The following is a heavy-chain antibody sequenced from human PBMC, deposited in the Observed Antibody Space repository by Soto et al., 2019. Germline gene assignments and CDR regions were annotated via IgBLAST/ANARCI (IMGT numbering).Heavy chain of an antibody. V-gene: IGHV3-23*01. D-gene: IGHD1-26*01. Sequence: GGSLRLSCTASGFTFSTYAMSWVRQAPGKGLEWVSTISGSGDSTYYADSVKGRFTISRDNAKNTLYLQMNSLRAEDTAVYYCARDPSIMGHDAFDIWGQGTMVTVSS. J-gene: IGHJ3*02. CDR1: GFTFSTYA. CDR3: ARDPSIMGHDAFDI. CDR2: ISGSGDST.